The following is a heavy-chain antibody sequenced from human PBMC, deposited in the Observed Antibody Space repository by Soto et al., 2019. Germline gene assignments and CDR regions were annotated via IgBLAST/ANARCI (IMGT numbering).Heavy chain of an antibody. CDR1: GGTFNSHT. CDR3: AGEGVTRSMSLPWMGYHYYGLDV. Sequence: QVQLVQSGAEVKKPGSSVKVSCRASGGTFNSHTISWVRQAPGQGLEWVGGIMPMFGVTNYARKFQGRLTMTANESTTTAYMEVSSLTSDDTAVYYCAGEGVTRSMSLPWMGYHYYGLDVWGQGTTVIVSS. V-gene: IGHV1-69*12. J-gene: IGHJ6*02. D-gene: IGHD2-2*01. CDR2: IMPMFGVT.